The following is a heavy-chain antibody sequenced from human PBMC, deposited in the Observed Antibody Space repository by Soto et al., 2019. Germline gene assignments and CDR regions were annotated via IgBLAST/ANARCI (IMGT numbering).Heavy chain of an antibody. CDR2: IWPDGDIE. CDR1: GFTFYNYG. D-gene: IGHD1-26*01. CDR3: AKVGIVATTQMGWFAP. Sequence: QVQLVESGGGVVQPGRSLRLSCVASGFTFYNYGMHWVRQAPGKGLEWVAAIWPDGDIEHYPDSVKGRFTISRDNSRNTLYLQMKSLRAEDTAMYYCAKVGIVATTQMGWFAPWGQGTLVIVSS. J-gene: IGHJ5*02. V-gene: IGHV3-33*06.